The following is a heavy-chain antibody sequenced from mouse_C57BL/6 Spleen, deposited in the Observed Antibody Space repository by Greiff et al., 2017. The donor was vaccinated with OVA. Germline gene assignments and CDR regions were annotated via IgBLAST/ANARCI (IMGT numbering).Heavy chain of an antibody. D-gene: IGHD1-1*01. CDR1: GFTFRSYA. Sequence: EVQGVESGGGLVKPGGSLKLSCAASGFTFRSYAMSWVRQTPEKRLEWVATISDGGSYTYYPDNVKGRFTISRDNAKNNLYLQMSHLKSEDTALYYCAREGITTVVAFDYWGQGTTLTVSS. CDR2: ISDGGSYT. V-gene: IGHV5-4*01. CDR3: AREGITTVVAFDY. J-gene: IGHJ2*01.